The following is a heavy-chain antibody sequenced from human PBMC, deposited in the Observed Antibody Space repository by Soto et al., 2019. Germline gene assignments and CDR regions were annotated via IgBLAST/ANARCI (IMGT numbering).Heavy chain of an antibody. V-gene: IGHV3-48*03. CDR2: ISSSGGTV. CDR3: ASDQAVEFDC. CDR1: GFTLSRYE. Sequence: GGSLRLSCVASGFTLSRYEMNWVRRAPGKGLEWVSYISSSGGTVYYADSVKGRFTISRDNAKNSLYLQMNSLRAEDTAVYYCASDQAVEFDCCGQGTLVTVSS. J-gene: IGHJ4*02. D-gene: IGHD6-19*01.